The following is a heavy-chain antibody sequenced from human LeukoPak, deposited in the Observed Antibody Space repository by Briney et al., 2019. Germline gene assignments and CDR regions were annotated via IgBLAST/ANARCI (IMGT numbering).Heavy chain of an antibody. J-gene: IGHJ3*02. CDR1: GFTFSTYG. Sequence: PGGSLRLSCAASGFTFSTYGMHWVRQAPGKGLEWVAFIRHVGSNEYYADSVRGRFAISRDNSQNTLHLQMNILRVEDTAVYYCVKDWGVLPDYSADGFDIWGPGTVVTVSS. V-gene: IGHV3-30*02. D-gene: IGHD4-11*01. CDR3: VKDWGVLPDYSADGFDI. CDR2: IRHVGSNE.